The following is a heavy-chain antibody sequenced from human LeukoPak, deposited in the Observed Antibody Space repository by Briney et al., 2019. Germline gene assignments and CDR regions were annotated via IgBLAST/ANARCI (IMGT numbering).Heavy chain of an antibody. V-gene: IGHV3-23*01. CDR3: SNSPPTYGDLDY. CDR1: GFPFDTYA. J-gene: IGHJ4*02. Sequence: GGSLRLSCAASGFPFDTYAKSWVRQAPGRGLEWVSAINEGGEKTYYADSVEGRFIISRDNSKNTLSLQMNSLRVEDTAVYYCSNSPPTYGDLDYWGQGTLVTVSS. CDR2: INEGGEKT. D-gene: IGHD2/OR15-2a*01.